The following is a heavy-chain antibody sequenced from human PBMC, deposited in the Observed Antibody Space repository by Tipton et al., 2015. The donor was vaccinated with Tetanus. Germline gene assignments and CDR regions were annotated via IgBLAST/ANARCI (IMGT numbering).Heavy chain of an antibody. J-gene: IGHJ4*02. CDR1: GGSISSSPYF. CDR2: IYYSGGT. Sequence: TLSLTCTVSGGSISSSPYFWNWIRQQPGKGPEWIGYIYYSGGTFYNPSLSGRVTISVDTSKNQFSLKLSSVTAADTAVYYCARGTGDYWGQGTLVTVSS. CDR3: ARGTGDY. D-gene: IGHD1-14*01. V-gene: IGHV4-31*03.